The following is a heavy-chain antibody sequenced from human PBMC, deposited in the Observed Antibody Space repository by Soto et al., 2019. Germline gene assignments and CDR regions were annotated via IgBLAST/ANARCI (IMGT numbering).Heavy chain of an antibody. V-gene: IGHV4-4*07. Sequence: PSETLSLTCTVSGASISAYAWSWIRQPAGKGLEWIGRLYNNGNTNYNPSLKSRATISVDTSKNQCSLKLTSVTAADSAVYFCARTVMPVGNLAAFDHWGQGVLVTVSS. CDR3: ARTVMPVGNLAAFDH. J-gene: IGHJ4*02. CDR2: LYNNGNT. CDR1: GASISAYA. D-gene: IGHD7-27*01.